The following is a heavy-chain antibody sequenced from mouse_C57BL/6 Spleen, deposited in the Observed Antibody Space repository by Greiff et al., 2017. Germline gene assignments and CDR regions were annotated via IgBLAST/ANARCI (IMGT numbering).Heavy chain of an antibody. V-gene: IGHV5-6*02. Sequence: EVKVEESGGDLVKPGGSLKLSCAASGFTFSSYGMSWFRQTPDKRLEWVATISSGGSYTYYPDSVKGRFTISRDNAKNTLYLQMSSLKSEDTAMYYCARQGSITTVVATRYFDYWGQGTTLTVSS. D-gene: IGHD1-1*01. J-gene: IGHJ2*01. CDR1: GFTFSSYG. CDR2: ISSGGSYT. CDR3: ARQGSITTVVATRYFDY.